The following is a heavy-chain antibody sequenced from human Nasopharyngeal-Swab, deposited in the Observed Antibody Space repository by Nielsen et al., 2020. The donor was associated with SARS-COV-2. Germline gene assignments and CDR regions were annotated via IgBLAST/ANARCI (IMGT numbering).Heavy chain of an antibody. J-gene: IGHJ5*02. Sequence: ASVKVSCKASGYTFTSYGISWVRQAPGQGLKWMGWISAYNGNTNYAQKLQGRVTMTTDTSTSTAYMELRSLRSDDTAVYYCARDNIDVVVPAAMWVGWFDPWGQGTLVTVSS. CDR2: ISAYNGNT. CDR1: GYTFTSYG. D-gene: IGHD2-2*01. V-gene: IGHV1-18*04. CDR3: ARDNIDVVVPAAMWVGWFDP.